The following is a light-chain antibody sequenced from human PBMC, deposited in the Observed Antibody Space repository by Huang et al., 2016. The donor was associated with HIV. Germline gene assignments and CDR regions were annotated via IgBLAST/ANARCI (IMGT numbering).Light chain of an antibody. V-gene: IGKV1-39*01. Sequence: IQMTQSPSSLSASVGDRISITCRASPTISAFLNWYQQKPGKAPKLLIYGASNLESGVSSRFTGTGSGRVFTLTVIGLLPDDFATYFCQQTSTIPLTFGGGTEVEMK. CDR3: QQTSTIPLT. J-gene: IGKJ4*01. CDR2: GAS. CDR1: PTISAF.